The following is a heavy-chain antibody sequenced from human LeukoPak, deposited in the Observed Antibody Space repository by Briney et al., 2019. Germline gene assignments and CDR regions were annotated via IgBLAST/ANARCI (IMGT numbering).Heavy chain of an antibody. CDR3: ARDRGYSGYDPVDY. J-gene: IGHJ4*02. D-gene: IGHD5-12*01. V-gene: IGHV3-48*04. CDR1: GFTFSSYA. CDR2: ISSGGTTI. Sequence: SGGSLRLSCAASGFTFSSYAMHWVRQAPGKGLEWVSHISSGGTTIYYADSVKGRFTISSDNAKNSLYLQMNSLRAEDTAVYYCARDRGYSGYDPVDYWGQGTLVTVSS.